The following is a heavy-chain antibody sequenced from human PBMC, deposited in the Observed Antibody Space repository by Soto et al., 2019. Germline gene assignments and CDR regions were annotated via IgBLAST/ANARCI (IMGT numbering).Heavy chain of an antibody. D-gene: IGHD2-2*01. Sequence: GGSLRLSCAASGLTFEDYSMHWVRQVPGKGLEWVSGISWNISAIGYADAVKGRFTISRNNAKNSLYLQMDSLRAEDTALYYCAKGFSRYFDSWGQGVRVTVSS. V-gene: IGHV3-9*01. J-gene: IGHJ4*02. CDR2: ISWNISAI. CDR3: AKGFSRYFDS. CDR1: GLTFEDYS.